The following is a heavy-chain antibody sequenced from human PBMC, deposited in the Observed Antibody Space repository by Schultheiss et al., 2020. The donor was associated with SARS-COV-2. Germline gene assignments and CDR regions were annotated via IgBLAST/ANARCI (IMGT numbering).Heavy chain of an antibody. Sequence: SETLSLTCAVSGGSISSSNWWSWVRQPPGKGLEWIGEIYHSGSTYYNPSLKSRVTISVDTSKNQFSLKLSSVTAADTAVYYCAREYGPYGMDVWGQGTTVTVSS. CDR2: IYHSGST. J-gene: IGHJ6*02. CDR3: AREYGPYGMDV. D-gene: IGHD4-17*01. V-gene: IGHV4-4*02. CDR1: GGSISSSNW.